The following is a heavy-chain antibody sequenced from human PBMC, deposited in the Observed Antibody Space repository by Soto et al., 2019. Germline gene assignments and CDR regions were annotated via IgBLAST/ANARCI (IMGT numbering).Heavy chain of an antibody. V-gene: IGHV3-23*01. J-gene: IGHJ4*02. D-gene: IGHD3-22*01. CDR1: GFTFSSYA. CDR2: ISGSGGST. Sequence: EGQLLESGGGLVQPGGSLRLSCAASGFTFSSYAMSWVRQAPGKGLEWVSAISGSGGSTYYADAVKGRFTISRDNSKNPLYLQMKSLRAEDTAVYYCARPQGLLGYPGNYWGQGTLVTVSS. CDR3: ARPQGLLGYPGNY.